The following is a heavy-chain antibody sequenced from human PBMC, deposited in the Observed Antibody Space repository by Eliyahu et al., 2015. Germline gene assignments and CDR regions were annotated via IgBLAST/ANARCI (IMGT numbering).Heavy chain of an antibody. J-gene: IGHJ4*02. Sequence: EVQLVESGGGLVNPGGSLRLSCAASGFXFRPYSMNWVRQAPGKGLEWIXSISSXNXHINYADXVKGRFSISRDNAKNSLFLQMNSLRADDTAVYYCATSGTNWNLAANTWDDHWGQGILVIVSS. V-gene: IGHV3-21*01. CDR1: GFXFRPYS. CDR3: ATSGTNWNLAANTWDDH. D-gene: IGHD1-1*01. CDR2: ISSXNXHI.